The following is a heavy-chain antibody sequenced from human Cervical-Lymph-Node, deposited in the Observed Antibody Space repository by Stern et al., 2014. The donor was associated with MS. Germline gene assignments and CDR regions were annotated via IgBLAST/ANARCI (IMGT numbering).Heavy chain of an antibody. J-gene: IGHJ4*02. CDR3: ARHCAKREQCAFDY. D-gene: IGHD6-19*01. Sequence: EVQLVESGAVVRKPGDSLRISCTGSGYNFTSYWIGWVRQMPGKGLEWMGIIYPGDSDTRYSPSFQGQVTISADKSISTAYLQWSSLKASDTAMYYCARHCAKREQCAFDYWGQGTLVTVSS. CDR1: GYNFTSYW. CDR2: IYPGDSDT. V-gene: IGHV5-51*01.